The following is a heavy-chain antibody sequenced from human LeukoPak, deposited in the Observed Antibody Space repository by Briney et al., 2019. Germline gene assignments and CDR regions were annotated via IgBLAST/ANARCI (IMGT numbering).Heavy chain of an antibody. CDR3: ARDGYGSGSYYNEIFDY. J-gene: IGHJ4*02. CDR2: IKQDGSEK. Sequence: GGPLRLSCAASGFTFSSYWMSWVRQAPGKGLEWVANIKQDGSEKYYVDSVKGRFTISRDNAKNSLYLQMNSLRAEDTAVYYCARDGYGSGSYYNEIFDYWGQGTLVTVSS. V-gene: IGHV3-7*01. CDR1: GFTFSSYW. D-gene: IGHD3-10*01.